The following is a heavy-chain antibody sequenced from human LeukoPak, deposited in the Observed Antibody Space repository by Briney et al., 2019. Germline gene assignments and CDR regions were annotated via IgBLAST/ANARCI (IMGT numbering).Heavy chain of an antibody. J-gene: IGHJ6*03. V-gene: IGHV1-18*01. D-gene: IGHD5-18*01. CDR1: GYTFTSCA. CDR3: ATWARYIDYMDV. CDR2: ISAYNGNT. Sequence: ASVKVSCKASGYTFTSCAISWVRQAPGQGLEWMGWISAYNGNTNYAQKLQGRVTMTTDTSTSTAYMELRSLRSDDTAVYYCATWARYIDYMDVWGKGTTVTISS.